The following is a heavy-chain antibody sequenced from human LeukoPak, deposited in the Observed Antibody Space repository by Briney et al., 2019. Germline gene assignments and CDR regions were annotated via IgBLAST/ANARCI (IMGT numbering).Heavy chain of an antibody. CDR2: IYHSGST. D-gene: IGHD3-22*01. J-gene: IGHJ3*02. V-gene: IGHV4-30-2*01. CDR3: VSWYYYDGSGSHHQTEGAFDI. CDR1: GGSISSGGYS. Sequence: SETLSLTCAVSGGSISSGGYSWSWIRQPPGRGLEWIGYIYHSGSTYYNPSLKSRVTISVDRSKTQFSLKRSSVPAADTAVYYCVSWYYYDGSGSHHQTEGAFDIWGQGTMVTLSP.